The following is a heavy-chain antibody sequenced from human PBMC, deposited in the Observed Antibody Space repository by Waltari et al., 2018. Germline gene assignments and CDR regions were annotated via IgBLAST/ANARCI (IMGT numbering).Heavy chain of an antibody. CDR3: ATRLSTRLGGSIEY. CDR1: GYSFISYN. V-gene: IGHV1-8*01. CDR2: MNPYSGNT. Sequence: QVQLVQSGAEVKNPGASVKVSCKASGYSFISYNINWVRQATGQGLERVGWMNPYSGNTDYAQNFQGRVTMTSNTSVSTAYLELSSLRSEDTAVYYCATRLSTRLGGSIEYWGRGTLVTVSS. D-gene: IGHD2-15*01. J-gene: IGHJ4*02.